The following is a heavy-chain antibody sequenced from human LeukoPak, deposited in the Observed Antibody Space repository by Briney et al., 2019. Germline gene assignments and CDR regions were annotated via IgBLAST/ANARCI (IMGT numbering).Heavy chain of an antibody. D-gene: IGHD5-12*01. CDR3: ARNAREGYSDYSYFDP. V-gene: IGHV1-2*06. Sequence: ASVKVSCKASGFTFSAYYMHWVRQAPGQGLEWMGRINSNTGGTNYAQKFQGRVTMTRDTSISTAYMELSRLRSDDTAVYYCARNAREGYSDYSYFDPWGQGTLVSVSS. CDR2: INSNTGGT. CDR1: GFTFSAYY. J-gene: IGHJ5*02.